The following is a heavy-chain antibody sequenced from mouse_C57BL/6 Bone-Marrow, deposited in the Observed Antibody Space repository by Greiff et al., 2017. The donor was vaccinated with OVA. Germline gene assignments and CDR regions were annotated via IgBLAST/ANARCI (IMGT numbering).Heavy chain of an antibody. J-gene: IGHJ4*01. V-gene: IGHV1-15*01. D-gene: IGHD2-3*01. CDR1: GYTFTDYE. CDR3: TRFDGYYVGARDY. CDR2: IDPETGGT. Sequence: QVQLKESGAELVRPGASVTLSCKASGYTFTDYEMHWVKQTPVHGLEWIGAIDPETGGTAYNQKFKGKAILTADKSSSTAYMELRSLTSEDSAVYYCTRFDGYYVGARDYWGQGTSVTVSS.